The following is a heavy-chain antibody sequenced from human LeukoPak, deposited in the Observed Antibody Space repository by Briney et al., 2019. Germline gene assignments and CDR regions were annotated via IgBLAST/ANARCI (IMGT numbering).Heavy chain of an antibody. CDR2: INPSGGST. CDR1: GYTFTSYY. CDR3: ARDGGYDSSGYHVDY. Sequence: ASVKVSCKASGYTFTSYYMHGVRQAPAQGLEWMGIINPSGGSTSYAQKFQGRVTMTRDTSTSTVYMELSSLRSEDTAVYYCARDGGYDSSGYHVDYWGQGTLVTVSS. D-gene: IGHD3-22*01. J-gene: IGHJ4*02. V-gene: IGHV1-46*01.